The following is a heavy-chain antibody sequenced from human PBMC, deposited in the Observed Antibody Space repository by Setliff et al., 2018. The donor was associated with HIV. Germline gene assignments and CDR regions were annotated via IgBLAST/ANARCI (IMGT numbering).Heavy chain of an antibody. V-gene: IGHV3-23*01. Sequence: GESLKISCAASGSTFSSFAMTWVRQAPGKGLEWVSTISGSGGSPYYTDSVKGRFTISRDNSKNTLFLQMNRLRAEDTAVYFCAKDSGVWGSYQDVWGKGTTVTVSS. CDR2: ISGSGGSP. J-gene: IGHJ6*04. CDR1: GSTFSSFA. CDR3: AKDSGVWGSYQDV. D-gene: IGHD3-16*02.